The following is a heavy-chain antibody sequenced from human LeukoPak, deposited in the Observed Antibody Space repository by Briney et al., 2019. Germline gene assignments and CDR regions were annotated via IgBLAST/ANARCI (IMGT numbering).Heavy chain of an antibody. CDR2: IYTSGST. CDR1: GGSISSGSYY. CDR3: ASSTMVVTPLSDHIDY. Sequence: PSQTLSLTCTVSGGSISSGSYYWSWLRQPAGKGLEWIGRIYTSGSTNYNPSLKSRVTISVVTSKNQFSLKLSSVTAADPAVYYCASSTMVVTPLSDHIDYWGQGTLVTVSS. J-gene: IGHJ4*02. D-gene: IGHD4-23*01. V-gene: IGHV4-61*02.